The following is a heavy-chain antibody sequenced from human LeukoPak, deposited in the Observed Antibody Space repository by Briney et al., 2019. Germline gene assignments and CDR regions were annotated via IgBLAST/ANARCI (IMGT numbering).Heavy chain of an antibody. CDR2: IWYDGSNK. Sequence: GGSLRLSCAASGFTFSTYGMHWVRQAPGKGLDWVAVIWYDGSNKYYADSVEGRFTISRDNSKNTLYLQMNSLRAEDTAVYYCAKAPSGTPYQFDYWGQGTLVTVSS. V-gene: IGHV3-33*06. CDR3: AKAPSGTPYQFDY. J-gene: IGHJ4*02. CDR1: GFTFSTYG. D-gene: IGHD3-10*01.